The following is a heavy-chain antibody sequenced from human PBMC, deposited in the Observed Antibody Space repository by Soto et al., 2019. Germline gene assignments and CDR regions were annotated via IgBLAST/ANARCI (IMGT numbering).Heavy chain of an antibody. Sequence: QVQLVQSGAEMREPGSSVKVSCKASGGTFSSSAINWLRQAPGQGPEWMGGIIPTFGTANYIEKFRGRVTITADTATSTAYMEVISLTSEDTAMYFCARSETAGHRGFDIWGQGTMVTVSS. V-gene: IGHV1-69*06. CDR1: GGTFSSSA. CDR3: ARSETAGHRGFDI. J-gene: IGHJ3*02. D-gene: IGHD6-19*01. CDR2: IIPTFGTA.